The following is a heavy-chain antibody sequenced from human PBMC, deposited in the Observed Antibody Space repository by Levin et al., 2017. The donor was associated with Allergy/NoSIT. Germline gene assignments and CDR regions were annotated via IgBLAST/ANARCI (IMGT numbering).Heavy chain of an antibody. V-gene: IGHV1-8*01. CDR1: GYTFISND. D-gene: IGHD7-27*01. CDR2: MNPNSGNT. CDR3: ARAQLGME. Sequence: GESLKISCKASGYTFISNDINWVRQATGQGLEWMGWMNPNSGNTGYAQKFQGRVTMTRNTSIDTAYMELSSLRSEDTAVYYCARAQLGMEWGQGTLVTVSS. J-gene: IGHJ4*02.